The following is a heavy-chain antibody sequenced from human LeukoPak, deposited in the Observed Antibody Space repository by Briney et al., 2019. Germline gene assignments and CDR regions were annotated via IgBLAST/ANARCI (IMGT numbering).Heavy chain of an antibody. CDR2: ISDSGGS. V-gene: IGHV4-61*01. CDR3: ARVPAAVTGPDY. D-gene: IGHD6-13*01. Sequence: PSETLSLTRSVSGGSVSSGIYYWSWIRQPPGEGLEWIAYISDSGGSDYNPSLRGRVTISLDTSKNQFSLRLTSVTAADTAVYYCARVPAAVTGPDYWGKGNGVRVPS. CDR1: GGSVSSGIYY. J-gene: IGHJ4*02.